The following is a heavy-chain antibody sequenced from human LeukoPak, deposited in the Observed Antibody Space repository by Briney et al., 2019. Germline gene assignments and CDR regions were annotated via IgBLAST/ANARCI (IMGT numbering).Heavy chain of an antibody. J-gene: IGHJ5*02. CDR1: GDSISTIGYY. CDR2: VFYTGSA. Sequence: SETLSLTCSVSGDSISTIGYYWAWIRQPPGKGLEWIGSVFYTGSAYYNPSLKSRLTISVDTSKNQFSLRVNSVTAADTAVYYCGRARGAYNWIDPWGQGTLVTVSS. CDR3: GRARGAYNWIDP. D-gene: IGHD5-24*01. V-gene: IGHV4-39*07.